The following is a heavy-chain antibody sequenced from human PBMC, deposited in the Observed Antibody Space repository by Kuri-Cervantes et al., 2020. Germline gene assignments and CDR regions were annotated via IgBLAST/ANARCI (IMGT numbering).Heavy chain of an antibody. CDR3: ARPYYDSSGYYVFDP. CDR2: ISAYNGNT. CDR1: GYTFTSYG. D-gene: IGHD3-22*01. Sequence: ASVKVSCKASGYTFTSYGISWVRQAPGQGLEWMGWISAYNGNTNYAQKLQGRVTMTTGTSTSTAYMELRSLRSDDTAVYYCARPYYDSSGYYVFDPWGQGTLVTVSS. V-gene: IGHV1-18*01. J-gene: IGHJ5*02.